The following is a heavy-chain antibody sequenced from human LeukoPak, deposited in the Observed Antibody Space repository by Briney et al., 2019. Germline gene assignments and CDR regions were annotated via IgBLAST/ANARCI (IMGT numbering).Heavy chain of an antibody. CDR2: ISPDGSGK. CDR3: ASWGAGGNS. V-gene: IGHV3-7*01. D-gene: IGHD3-16*01. CDR1: GFTLSTYW. J-gene: IGHJ4*02. Sequence: GGSLRLSCEASGFTLSTYWMNWVRQVPGKGLDWVANISPDGSGKRYVDSVKGRFTIARDDADNSLSLQMNSLRAEDTAVYYCASWGAGGNSWGQGTLVTVSS.